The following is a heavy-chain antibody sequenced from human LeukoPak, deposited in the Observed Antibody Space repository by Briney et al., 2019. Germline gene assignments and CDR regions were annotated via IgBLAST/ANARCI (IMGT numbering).Heavy chain of an antibody. V-gene: IGHV1-69*05. Sequence: SVKVPCKASGGTFSSYAISWVRQAPGQGLEWMGRTIPIFGTANYAQKFQGRVTITTDESTSTAYMELSSLRSEDTAVYYCARERTNLGTTGTYDAFDIWGQGTMVTVSS. CDR3: ARERTNLGTTGTYDAFDI. CDR1: GGTFSSYA. J-gene: IGHJ3*02. D-gene: IGHD1-1*01. CDR2: TIPIFGTA.